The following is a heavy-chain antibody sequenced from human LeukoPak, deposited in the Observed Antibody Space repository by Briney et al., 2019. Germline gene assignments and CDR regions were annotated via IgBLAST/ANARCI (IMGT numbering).Heavy chain of an antibody. J-gene: IGHJ1*01. CDR3: ATSWPTVTRIFQH. CDR1: GGTFSSYA. CDR2: IIPIFGTA. D-gene: IGHD4-17*01. Sequence: SVKVSCKASGGTFSSYAISWVRQAPGQGLEWMGGIIPIFGTAIYAQKFQGRVTMTEDTSTDTAYMELSSLRSEDTAVYYCATSWPTVTRIFQHWGQGTLVTVSS. V-gene: IGHV1-69*06.